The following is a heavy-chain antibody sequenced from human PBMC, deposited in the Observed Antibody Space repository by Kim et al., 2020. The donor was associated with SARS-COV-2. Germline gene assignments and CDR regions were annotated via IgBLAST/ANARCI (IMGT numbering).Heavy chain of an antibody. Sequence: QTLSLTCFISGDSVSSNIATWNWVRQSPSRGLEWLGRTYYRSRWLNEYATSVKSRITINPDTPKNQFSLQLSSVTPEDTAVYYCARAAGGQSGLDFWGQGTLVTVSS. D-gene: IGHD6-13*01. V-gene: IGHV6-1*01. CDR2: TYYRSRWLN. J-gene: IGHJ4*02. CDR1: GDSVSSNIAT. CDR3: ARAAGGQSGLDF.